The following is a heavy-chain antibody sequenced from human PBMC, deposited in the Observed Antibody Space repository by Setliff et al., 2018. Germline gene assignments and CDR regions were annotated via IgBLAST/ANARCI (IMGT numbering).Heavy chain of an antibody. CDR1: GYTFTDYY. J-gene: IGHJ4*01. Sequence: ASVKVSCKASGYTFTDYYIHWVRQAPGQGLEWMGWISGYNGYTVYAQKLQGRVTLTTDTSTNTAYMELRSLRSDDTAVYYCARRSGDRGMTTGWPDDFDYWGRGTLVTVSS. D-gene: IGHD4-17*01. CDR3: ARRSGDRGMTTGWPDDFDY. CDR2: ISGYNGYT. V-gene: IGHV1-18*04.